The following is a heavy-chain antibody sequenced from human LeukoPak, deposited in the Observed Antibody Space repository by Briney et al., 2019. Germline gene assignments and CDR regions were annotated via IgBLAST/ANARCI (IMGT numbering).Heavy chain of an antibody. CDR3: ATYRQVLLPFES. V-gene: IGHV3-23*01. J-gene: IGHJ4*02. D-gene: IGHD2-8*02. CDR2: IFPSGGEI. CDR1: GFTFSTFA. Sequence: GGSLRLSCAASGFTFSTFAMIWVRQPPGKGLEWVSSIFPSGGEIHYADSVRGRFTISRDNSKSTLSLQMNSLTAEDTAIYYCATYRQVLLPFESWGQGTLVTVSS.